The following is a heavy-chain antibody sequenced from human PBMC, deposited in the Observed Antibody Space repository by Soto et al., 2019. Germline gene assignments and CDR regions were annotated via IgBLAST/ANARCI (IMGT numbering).Heavy chain of an antibody. V-gene: IGHV3-30*14. CDR2: ISSDESRR. Sequence: QVQLEQSGGGVVQPGGSLRLSCVASGFTFSRYAMHWVRQAPGKGLEWVALISSDESRRDYADSLKGRFTISRDNSKNTLYFHMNSLRAEDTAVYYRARDNWSDRTLFDWWGQGSLVTVAS. D-gene: IGHD1-20*01. CDR3: ARDNWSDRTLFDW. J-gene: IGHJ4*02. CDR1: GFTFSRYA.